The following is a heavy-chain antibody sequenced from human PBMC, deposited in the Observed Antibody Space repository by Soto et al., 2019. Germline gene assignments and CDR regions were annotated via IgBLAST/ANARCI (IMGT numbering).Heavy chain of an antibody. J-gene: IGHJ6*03. D-gene: IGHD3-10*01. Sequence: SETLSLTCAVYGGSFSGYHWSWIRQPPGKGLEWIGEINHSGSTNYNPSLKSRVTISVDTSKNQFSLKLSSVTAADTAVYYSARRLYGGYYYYMDVWGKGTTVTVS. V-gene: IGHV4-34*01. CDR3: ARRLYGGYYYYMDV. CDR2: INHSGST. CDR1: GGSFSGYH.